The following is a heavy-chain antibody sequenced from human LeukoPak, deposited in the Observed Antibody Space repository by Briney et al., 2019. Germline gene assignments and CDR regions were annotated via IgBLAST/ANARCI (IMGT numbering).Heavy chain of an antibody. D-gene: IGHD4-11*01. Sequence: PGGPLRLSCAASGFTFSSYAMHWVRQAPGKGLEYVSAISSNGGSTYYANSVKGRFTISRDNSKNTLYLQMGSLRAEDMAVYYCARDLGHPTLQSVDYWGQGTLVTVSS. CDR2: ISSNGGST. CDR3: ARDLGHPTLQSVDY. V-gene: IGHV3-64*01. J-gene: IGHJ4*02. CDR1: GFTFSSYA.